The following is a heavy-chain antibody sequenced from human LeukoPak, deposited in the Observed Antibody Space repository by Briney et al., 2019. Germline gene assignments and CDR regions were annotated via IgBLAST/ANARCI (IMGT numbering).Heavy chain of an antibody. CDR1: GGSISSGDYY. D-gene: IGHD3-10*02. Sequence: SETLSLTCTVSGGSISSGDYYWSWIRQPPGKGLEWIGYIYYSGSTYYNPSLKSRVTISVDTSKNQFSLKLSSVTAADTAVYYCARGLYYLGGVRGVVSDWGQGTLVTVSS. CDR3: ARGLYYLGGVRGVVSD. J-gene: IGHJ4*02. CDR2: IYYSGST. V-gene: IGHV4-30-4*01.